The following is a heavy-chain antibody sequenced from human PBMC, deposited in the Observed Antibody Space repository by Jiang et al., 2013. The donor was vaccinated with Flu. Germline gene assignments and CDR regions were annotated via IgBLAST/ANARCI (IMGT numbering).Heavy chain of an antibody. J-gene: IGHJ4*02. CDR2: INPNSGGT. D-gene: IGHD2-15*01. Sequence: GAEVKKPGASVKVSCKASGYTFTGYYMHWVRQAPGQGLEWMGWINPNSGGTNYAQKFQGRVTMTRDTSISTAYMELSRLRSDDTAVYYCARDGDIVVVVAATSYDYWGQGTLVTVSS. V-gene: IGHV1-2*02. CDR1: GYTFTGYY. CDR3: ARDGDIVVVVAATSYDY.